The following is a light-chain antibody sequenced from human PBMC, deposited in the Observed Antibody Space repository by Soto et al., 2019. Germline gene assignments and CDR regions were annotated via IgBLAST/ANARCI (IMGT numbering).Light chain of an antibody. CDR3: QQYNSYHIT. V-gene: IGKV3-15*01. Sequence: ELVMTQSPDTLSVSPGERATLLCRASQSVRNNLAWYQQKPGQAPRLLIYGVSTRATGVPARFSGSGSGTEFTLTISSLQPDDFATYYCQQYNSYHITFGQGTRLE. CDR1: QSVRNN. J-gene: IGKJ5*01. CDR2: GVS.